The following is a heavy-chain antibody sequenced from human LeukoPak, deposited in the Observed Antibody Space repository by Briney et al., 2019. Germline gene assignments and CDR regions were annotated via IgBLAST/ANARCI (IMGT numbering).Heavy chain of an antibody. CDR2: IYPGESIYASENT. D-gene: IGHD4-17*01. Sequence: SETLSLTCSVSGVSISAYYWSWIRQPAGKGLEWIGRIYPGESIYASENTNYNPSLKSRVSMSGDTSKNQVSLKLRSVTAADTAVYYCARDTVTTNWFDPWGQGTLVTVSS. V-gene: IGHV4-4*07. CDR3: ARDTVTTNWFDP. J-gene: IGHJ5*02. CDR1: GVSISAYY.